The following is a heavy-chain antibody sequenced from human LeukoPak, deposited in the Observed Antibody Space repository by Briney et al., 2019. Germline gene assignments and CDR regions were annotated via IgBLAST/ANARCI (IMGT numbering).Heavy chain of an antibody. J-gene: IGHJ4*02. D-gene: IGHD6-13*01. Sequence: RSRTLSLTCAISGDSVSSNSAAWNWLRQSPSRGLEWLGRTYYRSKWYSDYAVSVNGRITINPDTSNNQFYLQLNSVTPEDTAMYYCARYTSTWYLDYWGQGTLVTAST. CDR2: TYYRSKWYS. V-gene: IGHV6-1*01. CDR3: ARYTSTWYLDY. CDR1: GDSVSSNSAA.